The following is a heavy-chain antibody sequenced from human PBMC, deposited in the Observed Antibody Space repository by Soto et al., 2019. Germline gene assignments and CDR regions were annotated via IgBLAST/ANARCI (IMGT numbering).Heavy chain of an antibody. CDR1: GGTFSSYT. V-gene: IGHV1-69*08. D-gene: IGHD3-22*01. CDR3: ARDGIASSGYYYYFDY. CDR2: IIPILGIA. Sequence: QVQLVQSGAEVKKPGSSVKVSCKASGGTFSSYTISWVRQAPGQGLEWMGRIIPILGIANYAQKFQGRVTITADKSTSTAYMELSSMRSEDTAVYYCARDGIASSGYYYYFDYWGQGTLVTVSS. J-gene: IGHJ4*02.